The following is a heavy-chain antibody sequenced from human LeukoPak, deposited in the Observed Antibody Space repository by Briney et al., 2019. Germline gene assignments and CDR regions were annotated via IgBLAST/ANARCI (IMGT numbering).Heavy chain of an antibody. CDR1: GFTFSSYW. CDR3: AKDVQWLANHDAFDI. D-gene: IGHD6-19*01. Sequence: GGSLRLSCAASGFTFSSYWMHWVRQAPGKGLEWVSAISGSGGGTYYADSVKSRFTISRDNSKNTLYLQMNSLRAEDTAVYYCAKDVQWLANHDAFDIWGQGTMVTVSS. J-gene: IGHJ3*02. V-gene: IGHV3-23*01. CDR2: ISGSGGGT.